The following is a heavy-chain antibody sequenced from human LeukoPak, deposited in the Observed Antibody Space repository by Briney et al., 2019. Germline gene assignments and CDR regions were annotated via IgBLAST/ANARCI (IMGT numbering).Heavy chain of an antibody. CDR3: ASSIGYCSGGSCYSSAFDI. CDR2: INAGNGNT. D-gene: IGHD2-15*01. CDR1: GYTFTSYA. Sequence: ASVKVSCKASGYTFTSYAMHWVRQAPGQRLEWMGWINAGNGNTKYSQKFQGRVTITRDTSASTAYMELSSLRSEDTAVCYCASSIGYCSGGSCYSSAFDIWGQGTMVTVSS. J-gene: IGHJ3*02. V-gene: IGHV1-3*01.